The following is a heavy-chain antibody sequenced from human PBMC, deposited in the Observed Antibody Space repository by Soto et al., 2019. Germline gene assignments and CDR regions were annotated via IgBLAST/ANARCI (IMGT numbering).Heavy chain of an antibody. Sequence: ASVKVSCKASGYTFINFDISWVRQAAGQGLEWLGWMNPGSGQTGYASKFQGRVAMTRDASTGTSHLELSSLTSDDTAVYYCARMASAGTLNWFDPWGQGNLVTVSS. CDR3: ARMASAGTLNWFDP. V-gene: IGHV1-8*02. J-gene: IGHJ5*02. D-gene: IGHD6-13*01. CDR2: MNPGSGQT. CDR1: GYTFINFD.